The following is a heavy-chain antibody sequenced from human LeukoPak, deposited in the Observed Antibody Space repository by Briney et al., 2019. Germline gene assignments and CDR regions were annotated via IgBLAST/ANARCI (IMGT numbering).Heavy chain of an antibody. J-gene: IGHJ4*02. D-gene: IGHD2-2*01. CDR2: IKYHGNNK. V-gene: IGHV3-30*02. Sequence: PGGSLRLSCTASGFTFSTYGMHWVRQAPGKGMEWVAFIKYHGNNKYYADCVKGRFTISRDNSKNTTYLQMNSLRPEDTAVYYSARNLGVPAALDFWGQGTLVTVSS. CDR3: ARNLGVPAALDF. CDR1: GFTFSTYG.